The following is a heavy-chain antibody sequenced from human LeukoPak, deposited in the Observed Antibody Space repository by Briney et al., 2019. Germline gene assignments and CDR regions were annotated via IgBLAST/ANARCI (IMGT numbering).Heavy chain of an antibody. CDR1: GFTFSSYA. J-gene: IGHJ4*02. V-gene: IGHV3-64*01. CDR2: ISSNGGST. D-gene: IGHD2-8*01. CDR3: ARGWFMGGPSYYFDY. Sequence: GGSLRLSCAASGFTFSSYAMHWVRQAPGKGLEYVSAISSNGGSTYYANSVKGRFTISRDNSKNTLYLQMGSLRAEDMAVYYCARGWFMGGPSYYFDYWGQGTLVTVSS.